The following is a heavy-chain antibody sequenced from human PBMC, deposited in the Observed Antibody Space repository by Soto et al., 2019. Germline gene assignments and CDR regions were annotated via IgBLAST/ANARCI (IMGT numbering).Heavy chain of an antibody. V-gene: IGHV3-21*01. CDR2: ISSSTYI. J-gene: IGHJ6*02. CDR1: GFTFSTCS. D-gene: IGHD1-20*01. Sequence: PGGSLRLSCAASGFTFSTCSMNWVRQAPGKGLEWVSSISSSTYIHYADSVKGRFTISRDNAKNSLYLQMNSLRAEDTAVYYCARVYHWNERIDYYYGMDVWGQGTTVTVSS. CDR3: ARVYHWNERIDYYYGMDV.